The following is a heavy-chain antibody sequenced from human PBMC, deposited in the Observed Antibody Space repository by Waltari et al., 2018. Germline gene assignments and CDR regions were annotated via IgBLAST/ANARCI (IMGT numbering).Heavy chain of an antibody. J-gene: IGHJ4*02. D-gene: IGHD3-10*01. CDR1: GFTCSSYW. Sequence: EVQLVESGGGLVQPGGSLRLSCAASGFTCSSYWRGWVRQAPGKGPEGVANINRDGRDKNYVDSVKGRFTVSRDNTKNSLSLQMDSLRVEDTAVYFCARDVEGVLDFWGQGTLVTVSS. CDR2: INRDGRDK. CDR3: ARDVEGVLDF. V-gene: IGHV3-7*01.